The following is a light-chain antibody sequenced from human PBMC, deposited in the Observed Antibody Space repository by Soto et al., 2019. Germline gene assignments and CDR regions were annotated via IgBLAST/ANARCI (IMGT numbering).Light chain of an antibody. CDR2: DVS. CDR1: RSDVGGYNY. Sequence: QSALTQPRSVSGSPGQSVTISCTGTRSDVGGYNYVSWYQQHPGKAPKLVIYDVSKRPSGVPDRFSCSKSGNTASLTISGLQAEDEADYYCCSYAGNSLWVFGGGTKLTVL. CDR3: CSYAGNSLWV. V-gene: IGLV2-11*01. J-gene: IGLJ3*02.